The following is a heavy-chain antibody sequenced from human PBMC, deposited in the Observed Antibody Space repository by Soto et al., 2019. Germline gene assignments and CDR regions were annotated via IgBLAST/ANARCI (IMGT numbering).Heavy chain of an antibody. Sequence: EAQLLESGGGLVQPGGSLRLSCAASGFAFSNFAMSWVRQAPGKGLELVSAIGSGSRGTHYAESVEDRFTISRDDSKNILYLQLNSLTAADTAVYYCAAPRVAVPHTRYFDPWGQGTPVTVSP. J-gene: IGHJ5*02. CDR3: AAPRVAVPHTRYFDP. CDR1: GFAFSNFA. V-gene: IGHV3-23*01. D-gene: IGHD6-19*01. CDR2: IGSGSRGT.